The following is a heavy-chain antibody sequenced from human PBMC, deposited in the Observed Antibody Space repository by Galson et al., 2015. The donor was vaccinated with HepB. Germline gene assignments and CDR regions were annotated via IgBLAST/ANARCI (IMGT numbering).Heavy chain of an antibody. CDR2: MSVSGGT. J-gene: IGHJ4*02. CDR1: GFSFSGSA. V-gene: IGHV3-23*01. D-gene: IGHD6-19*01. Sequence: SLRLSCAASGFSFSGSAMTWVRQAPGKGLEWVSAMSVSGGTYYADSVKGRFTISRDNGKNTLYLVMSSLRAEDTGVLYCAKATPYSTGWYGRNDYWGRGTLVTVSS. CDR3: AKATPYSTGWYGRNDY.